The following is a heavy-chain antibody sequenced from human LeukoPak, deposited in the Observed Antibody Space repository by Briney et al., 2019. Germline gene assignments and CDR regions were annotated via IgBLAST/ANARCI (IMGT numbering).Heavy chain of an antibody. Sequence: GGSLRLSCAASGFPFSKYTMNWVRRAPGKGLEWVSLITSSSTYVESADSVKGRFTISRDNAKNSLSLQMNSLSAEDTALYYCASRCSHSSCVYSDYGLDVWGQGTTVTVSS. CDR2: ITSSSTYV. CDR3: ASRCSHSSCVYSDYGLDV. J-gene: IGHJ6*02. D-gene: IGHD2-15*01. V-gene: IGHV3-21*01. CDR1: GFPFSKYT.